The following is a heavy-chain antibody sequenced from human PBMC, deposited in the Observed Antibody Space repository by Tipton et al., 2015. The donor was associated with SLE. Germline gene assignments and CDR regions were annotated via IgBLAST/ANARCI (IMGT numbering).Heavy chain of an antibody. V-gene: IGHV4-34*01. J-gene: IGHJ4*02. CDR3: ARTNGDGYNLPLDY. CDR1: GGSFSGYY. Sequence: TLSLTCAVYGGSFSGYYWNWIRRPPGKGLEWIGEINHSGSTNYNPSLKSRVTISVDTSKNQFSLKLSSVTAADMAVYYCARTNGDGYNLPLDYWGQGTLVTVSS. CDR2: INHSGST. D-gene: IGHD5-24*01.